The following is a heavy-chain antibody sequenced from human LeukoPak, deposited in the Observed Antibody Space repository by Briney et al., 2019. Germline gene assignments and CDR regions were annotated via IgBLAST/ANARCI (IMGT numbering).Heavy chain of an antibody. V-gene: IGHV1-18*01. J-gene: IGHJ5*02. CDR3: ARVYCSSTSCYVRGNWFDP. Sequence: GASVKVSCTASGYTFTSYGISWVRQAPGQGLEWMGWISAYNGNTNYAQKLQGRVTMTTDTSTSTAYMELRSLRSDDTAVYYCARVYCSSTSCYVRGNWFDPWGQGTLVTVSS. CDR2: ISAYNGNT. D-gene: IGHD2-2*01. CDR1: GYTFTSYG.